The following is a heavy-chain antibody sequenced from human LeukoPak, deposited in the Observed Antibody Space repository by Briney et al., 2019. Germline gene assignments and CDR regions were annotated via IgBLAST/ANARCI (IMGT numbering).Heavy chain of an antibody. CDR2: VDPEDGET. D-gene: IGHD5-24*01. CDR3: ATEIEMATILGS. CDR1: GYTFTDYY. Sequence: ASVKVSCKASGYTFTDYYMHWVQQAPGKGLEWMGRVDPEDGETIYAEKFQGRVTITADTSTDTAYMELSSLRSEDTAVYYCATEIEMATILGSWGQGTLVTVSS. V-gene: IGHV1-69-2*01. J-gene: IGHJ5*02.